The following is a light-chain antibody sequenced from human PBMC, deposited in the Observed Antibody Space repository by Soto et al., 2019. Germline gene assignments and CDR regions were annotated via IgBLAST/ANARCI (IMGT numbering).Light chain of an antibody. CDR3: QTWVTGIYV. CDR2: LNSDGSH. V-gene: IGLV4-69*01. J-gene: IGLJ1*01. CDR1: SGHSSYA. Sequence: QPVLTQSPSASASLGASVKLTCTLSSGHSSYAIAWHQQQPEKGPRYLMKLNSDGSHSKGDGIPDRFSGASSGAERYLTFSILQSEDEADYYCQTWVTGIYVFGTGTKLTVL.